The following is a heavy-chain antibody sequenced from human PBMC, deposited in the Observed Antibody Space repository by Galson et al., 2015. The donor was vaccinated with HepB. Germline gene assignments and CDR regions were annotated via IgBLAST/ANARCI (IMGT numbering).Heavy chain of an antibody. Sequence: SLRLSCAASGFTFSSYSMNWVRQAPGKGLEWVSSISSSSSTIYYADSVKGRFTISRDNAKNSPYLQMNSLRAEDTAVYYCARDFSVTIDYWGQGTLVTVSS. V-gene: IGHV3-48*04. CDR3: ARDFSVTIDY. CDR1: GFTFSSYS. J-gene: IGHJ4*02. CDR2: ISSSSSTI. D-gene: IGHD4-17*01.